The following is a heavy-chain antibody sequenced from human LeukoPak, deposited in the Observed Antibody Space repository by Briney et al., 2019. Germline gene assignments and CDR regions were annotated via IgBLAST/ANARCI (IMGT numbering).Heavy chain of an antibody. V-gene: IGHV4-34*01. CDR1: GGSFSVYY. D-gene: IGHD1-26*01. Sequence: PSETLSLPCTVYGGSFSVYYWSWVRQPPGKGLEGIVEIKHSGSTNYNPSLKSRVTISVDTSKNQFSLKLSSVTAADTAVYYCASQVRAGRGASNYWGQGTLVTVSS. CDR3: ASQVRAGRGASNY. J-gene: IGHJ4*02. CDR2: IKHSGST.